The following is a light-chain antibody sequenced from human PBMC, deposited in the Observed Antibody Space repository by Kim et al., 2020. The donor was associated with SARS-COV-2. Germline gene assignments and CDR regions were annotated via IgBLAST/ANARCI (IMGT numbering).Light chain of an antibody. CDR2: KAS. Sequence: DIQMTQTPSTLSASLGDRVTVTCRASESINYWLAWYQQKPGEAPKILIHKASSLESVVPSRFSGSGSGTEFTLTISGLQPDDLATYYCQEYNTYSRTFGQGTKVEIK. CDR3: QEYNTYSRT. V-gene: IGKV1-5*03. J-gene: IGKJ1*01. CDR1: ESINYW.